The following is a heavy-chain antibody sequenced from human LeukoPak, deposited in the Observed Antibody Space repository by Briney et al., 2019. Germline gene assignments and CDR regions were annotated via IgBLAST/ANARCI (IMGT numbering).Heavy chain of an antibody. D-gene: IGHD3-16*01. J-gene: IGHJ4*02. CDR3: TREAVWGTSDY. CDR2: TYYRSKWYN. V-gene: IGHV6-1*01. CDR1: GDGVSINSAA. Sequence: SQTLSLTSAISGDGVSINSAAWNWIRHSPSRGFEWLGRTYYRSKWYNDYAVSVKSRITIDPDTSRIQFSLHLNTATPEDAAVYYCTREAVWGTSDYWAQGTLVTVSS.